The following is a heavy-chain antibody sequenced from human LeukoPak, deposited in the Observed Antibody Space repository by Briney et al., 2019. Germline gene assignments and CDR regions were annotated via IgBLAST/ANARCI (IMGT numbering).Heavy chain of an antibody. CDR1: XFXXXXXX. D-gene: IGHD1-26*01. CDR2: XXSRSXYI. J-gene: IGHJ3*02. CDR3: ARVRTSYLQDAFDI. V-gene: IGHV3-21*01. Sequence: PGGSLRLSCAASXFXXXXXXXXXVXXXPGXXXXXVXXXXSRSXYIHYAXSVKGRFTISRDNAKNSLFLQMNSLRAEDTAVXYXARVRTSYLQDAFDIWGQGTMVSVSS.